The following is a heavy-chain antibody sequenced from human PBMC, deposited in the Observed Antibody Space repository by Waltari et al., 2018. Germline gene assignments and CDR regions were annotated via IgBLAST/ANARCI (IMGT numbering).Heavy chain of an antibody. CDR3: AKEIAAAGYFDY. Sequence: EVQLVESGGGLVQPGRSLRLSCAASGFTFDDYAMNWVRQAPWKGLEWVSGISWNSGSIGYADSVKGRFTISRDNAKNSLYLQMNSLRAEDTALYYCAKEIAAAGYFDYWGQGTLVTVSS. V-gene: IGHV3-9*01. CDR1: GFTFDDYA. D-gene: IGHD6-13*01. CDR2: ISWNSGSI. J-gene: IGHJ4*02.